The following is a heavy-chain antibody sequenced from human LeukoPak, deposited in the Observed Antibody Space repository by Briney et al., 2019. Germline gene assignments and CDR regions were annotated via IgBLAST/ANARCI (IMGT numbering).Heavy chain of an antibody. D-gene: IGHD1-26*01. V-gene: IGHV1-2*02. J-gene: IGHJ4*02. CDR1: GYTFTGYY. CDR2: INPNSGGT. Sequence: GASVKVPCKASGYTFTGYYMHWVRQAPGQGLEWMGWINPNSGGTNYAQKFQGRVTVTRDTSISTAYMELSSLRSDDTAVYYCARAGKEGPTIGSPDYWGQGTLVAVSS. CDR3: ARAGKEGPTIGSPDY.